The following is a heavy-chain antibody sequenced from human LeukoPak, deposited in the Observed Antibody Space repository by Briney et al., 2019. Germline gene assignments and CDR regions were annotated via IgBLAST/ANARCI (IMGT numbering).Heavy chain of an antibody. Sequence: SETLSLTCTVSGGSISSYYWSWIRQPPGKGLEGMGHIYYSGNTNYNPSLNSPVTISVDTSNNQFSLKLSSVTAADTAVYYCARVEHLGGWFDPWGQGTLVTVSS. CDR1: GGSISSYY. CDR2: IYYSGNT. V-gene: IGHV4-59*08. J-gene: IGHJ5*02. CDR3: ARVEHLGGWFDP. D-gene: IGHD3-16*01.